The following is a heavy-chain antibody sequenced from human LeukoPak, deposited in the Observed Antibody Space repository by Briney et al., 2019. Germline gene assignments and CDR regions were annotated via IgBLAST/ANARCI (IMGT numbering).Heavy chain of an antibody. Sequence: ASVKVSRKVSGYESTGYTFPKYGINWIRQAPGQGLEWMGWISVRDGDTNYAQNIQDRVTMTTDTPTRTFYMEVRSLRSDDTAVYYCARLKFGVNSSDKWGQGTLVTVSS. CDR2: ISVRDGDT. D-gene: IGHD4-23*01. CDR3: ARLKFGVNSSDK. J-gene: IGHJ4*02. CDR1: GYESTGYTFPKYG. V-gene: IGHV1-18*01.